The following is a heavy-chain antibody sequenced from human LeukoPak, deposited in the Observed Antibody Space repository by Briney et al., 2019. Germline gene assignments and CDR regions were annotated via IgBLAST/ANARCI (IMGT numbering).Heavy chain of an antibody. Sequence: VASVKVSCKASGYTFAAHHIHWVRQAPGQGLEWMGWILPDGRDTKYSQKFQDKMTLTTDTSTNTAYMELSRLKPDDTAVCYCSGRYGPGPVWGQGTLISASP. J-gene: IGHJ4*02. D-gene: IGHD3-10*01. CDR1: GYTFAAHH. CDR2: ILPDGRDT. CDR3: SGRYGPGPV. V-gene: IGHV1-2*02.